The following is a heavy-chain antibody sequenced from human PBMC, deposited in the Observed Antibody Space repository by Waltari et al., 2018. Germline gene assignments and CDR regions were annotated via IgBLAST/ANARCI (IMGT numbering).Heavy chain of an antibody. Sequence: EVQLVESGGGLVQPGGSLRLSCAASGFTFSSYAMSWVRPAPGKGLEWVSAISGSGGSTYYADSVKGRFTISRDNSKNTLYLQMNSLRAEDTAVYYCAKQQRSSYYDILTGYSHFDYWGQGTLVTVSS. CDR2: ISGSGGST. V-gene: IGHV3-23*04. CDR3: AKQQRSSYYDILTGYSHFDY. CDR1: GFTFSSYA. D-gene: IGHD3-9*01. J-gene: IGHJ4*02.